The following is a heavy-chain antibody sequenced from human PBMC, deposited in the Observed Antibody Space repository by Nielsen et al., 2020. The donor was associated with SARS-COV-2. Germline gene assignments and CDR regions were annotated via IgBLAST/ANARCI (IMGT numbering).Heavy chain of an antibody. CDR2: FDPEDGET. CDR1: GYTLTELS. CDR3: AREGAGSGWHEDYFDY. J-gene: IGHJ4*02. V-gene: IGHV1-24*01. Sequence: ASVKVSCKVSGYTLTELSMHWVRQAPGKGLEWMGGFDPEDGETIYAQKFQGRVTMTEDTSTDTAYMELSSLRSEDTAVYYCAREGAGSGWHEDYFDYWGQGTLVTVSS. D-gene: IGHD6-19*01.